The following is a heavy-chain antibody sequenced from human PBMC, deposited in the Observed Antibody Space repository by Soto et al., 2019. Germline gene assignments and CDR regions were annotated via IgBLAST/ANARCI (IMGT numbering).Heavy chain of an antibody. CDR2: ISWNSGSI. J-gene: IGHJ3*02. CDR3: AKGIAAAYDVFDI. V-gene: IGHV3-9*01. D-gene: IGHD6-13*01. Sequence: PGGSLRLSCAASGFTFDDYAMHWVRQAPGKGLEWVSGISWNSGSIGYADSVKGRFTISRDNAKNSLYLQMNSLRAEDTALYYCAKGIAAAYDVFDIWGQGTMVTVSS. CDR1: GFTFDDYA.